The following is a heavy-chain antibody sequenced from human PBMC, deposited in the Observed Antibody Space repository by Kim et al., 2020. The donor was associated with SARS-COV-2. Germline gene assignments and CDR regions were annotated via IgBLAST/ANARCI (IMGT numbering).Heavy chain of an antibody. Sequence: GYAASVKGRFTISRDDSKSIAYLQMNSLKTEDTAVYYCTRGIDSAYGMDVWGQGTTVTVSS. V-gene: IGHV3-49*02. J-gene: IGHJ6*02. D-gene: IGHD2-21*01. CDR3: TRGIDSAYGMDV.